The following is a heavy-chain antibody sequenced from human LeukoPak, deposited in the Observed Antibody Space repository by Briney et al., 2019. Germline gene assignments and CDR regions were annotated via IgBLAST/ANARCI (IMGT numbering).Heavy chain of an antibody. CDR3: AKFRGIPPTVTQD. CDR2: SSGSCYDT. Sequence: PGGSLRLSCAASGFTFRNYAMGWVRQAPGKGLEWVSTSSGSCYDTYYGDSVKGRFPISRDNSKNTLYLQMSGLRAEDTAVYYCAKFRGIPPTVTQDWGQGTLVTVSS. V-gene: IGHV3-23*01. J-gene: IGHJ1*01. D-gene: IGHD4-17*01. CDR1: GFTFRNYA.